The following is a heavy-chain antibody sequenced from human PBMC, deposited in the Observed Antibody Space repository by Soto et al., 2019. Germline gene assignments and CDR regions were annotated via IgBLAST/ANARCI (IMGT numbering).Heavy chain of an antibody. D-gene: IGHD3-22*01. V-gene: IGHV1-8*01. CDR1: GYTFTSCD. Sequence: GASVKVSCKASGYTFTSCDINWVRQATGQGLEWMGWMNPNSGNTGYAQKFQGRVTMTRNTSISTAYMELSSLRSEDTAVYYCARGLGSSGYYWYFDLWGRGTLVTVSS. J-gene: IGHJ2*01. CDR2: MNPNSGNT. CDR3: ARGLGSSGYYWYFDL.